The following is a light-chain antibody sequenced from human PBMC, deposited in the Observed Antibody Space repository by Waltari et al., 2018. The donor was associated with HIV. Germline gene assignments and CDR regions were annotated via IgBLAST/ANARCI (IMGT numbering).Light chain of an antibody. Sequence: QSALTQPASVSGSPGQSITISCTGTSSDVGGYNYVSWYQQHPGKAPKLMIYDVSKRPSGVSNRFSGSKSGNTASLTISGLQAEDEADYYCSSYTGSTNLLFGGGTKLTVL. CDR2: DVS. CDR1: SSDVGGYNY. J-gene: IGLJ2*01. V-gene: IGLV2-14*01. CDR3: SSYTGSTNLL.